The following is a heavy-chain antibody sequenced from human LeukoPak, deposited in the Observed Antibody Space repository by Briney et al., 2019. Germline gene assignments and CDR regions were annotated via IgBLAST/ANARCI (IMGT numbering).Heavy chain of an antibody. Sequence: SETLSLTCAVSGGSISSGGYYWSWIRQHPGKGLEWIAYIYYSGSTYYNPSLKSRVTISVDTSKNQFSLKLSSVTAADTAVYYCARDTTLNDYGDYVFDYWGQGTLVTVSS. V-gene: IGHV4-31*11. CDR2: IYYSGST. CDR3: ARDTTLNDYGDYVFDY. CDR1: GGSISSGGYY. D-gene: IGHD4-17*01. J-gene: IGHJ4*02.